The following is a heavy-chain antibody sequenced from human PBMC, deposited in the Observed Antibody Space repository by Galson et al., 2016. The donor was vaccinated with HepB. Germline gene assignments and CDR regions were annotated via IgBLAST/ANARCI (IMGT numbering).Heavy chain of an antibody. CDR2: IIPIFGTA. CDR3: ARGSRSSTSYYY. CDR1: GGSFSNYA. J-gene: IGHJ4*02. Sequence: SVKVSCKASGGSFSNYAIDWVRQAPGQGLERMGGIIPIFGTANYAQKFQGRVTITADESTSTVYMELSSLRSEDTAVYYCARGSRSSTSYYYWGQGTLVTVSS. V-gene: IGHV1-69*13. D-gene: IGHD2-2*01.